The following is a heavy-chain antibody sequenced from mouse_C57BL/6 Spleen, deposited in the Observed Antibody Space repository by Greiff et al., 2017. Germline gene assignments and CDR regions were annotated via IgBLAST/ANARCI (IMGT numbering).Heavy chain of an antibody. D-gene: IGHD2-13*01. CDR2: IYPGDGDT. CDR1: GYAFSSSW. J-gene: IGHJ2*01. V-gene: IGHV1-82*01. CDR3: ARGLTEYYFDY. Sequence: QVQLQQSGPELVKPGASVKISCKASGYAFSSSWMNWVKQRPGKGLEWIGRIYPGDGDTNYNGKFKGKATLTADKSSSTAYMQLSSLTSEDSAVYVCARGLTEYYFDYWGQGTTLTVSS.